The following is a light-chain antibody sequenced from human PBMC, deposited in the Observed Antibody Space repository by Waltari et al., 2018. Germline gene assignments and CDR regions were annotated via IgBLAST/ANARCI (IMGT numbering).Light chain of an antibody. CDR1: SSDVGGYNF. V-gene: IGLV2-8*01. J-gene: IGLJ2*01. CDR3: SSFAGSNNLVV. Sequence: QSALTQPPSASGSPGQSVTISCTGTSSDVGGYNFVSWYQQHPGKAPKLMIYEVSKRPSGVPDRFSGSKSDNTAARTVSGLQAEDEADYYFSSFAGSNNLVVFGGGTRLTVL. CDR2: EVS.